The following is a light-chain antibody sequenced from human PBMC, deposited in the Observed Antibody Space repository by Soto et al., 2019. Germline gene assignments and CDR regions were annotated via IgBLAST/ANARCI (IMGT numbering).Light chain of an antibody. CDR1: SSNIGSAYD. V-gene: IGLV1-40*01. CDR2: GTN. Sequence: QSVLTQPPSVSGAPGQRVTISCTGCSSNIGSAYDVYWYQQIPGTAPQLLISGTNNRPSGVPDRFSGSKSDTSASLAITGLQAEDEADYYCLSYASSLSGWVFGGGTQLTVL. CDR3: LSYASSLSGWV. J-gene: IGLJ3*02.